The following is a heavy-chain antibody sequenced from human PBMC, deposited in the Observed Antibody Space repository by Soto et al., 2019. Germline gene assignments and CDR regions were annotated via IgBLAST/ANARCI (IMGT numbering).Heavy chain of an antibody. V-gene: IGHV1-18*01. J-gene: IGHJ3*02. CDR2: ISAYNGNT. CDR3: ARVRYYGSGRYGAFDI. CDR1: GYTFTSYG. Sequence: ASVKVSCKASGYTFTSYGISWVRQAPGQGLEWMGWISAYNGNTNYAQKLQGRVTMTTDTSTSTAYMELRSLRSDDTAVYYCARVRYYGSGRYGAFDIWGQGTMVTVSS. D-gene: IGHD3-10*01.